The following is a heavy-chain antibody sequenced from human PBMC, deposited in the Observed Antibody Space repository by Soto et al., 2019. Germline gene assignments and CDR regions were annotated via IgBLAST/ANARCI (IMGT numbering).Heavy chain of an antibody. CDR1: GYIFTAYS. CDR2: VNPSGGSA. V-gene: IGHV1-46*01. Sequence: ASVKGSCKTSGYIFTAYSMHWVRQATGQGLEWMGVVNPSGGSAHYAQSFEGRVTLTRDTSTSTFYMELSSLRSEDTAVYYCAREENCRGGTCYSEYFHHWGQGTLVTVSS. D-gene: IGHD2-15*01. J-gene: IGHJ1*01. CDR3: AREENCRGGTCYSEYFHH.